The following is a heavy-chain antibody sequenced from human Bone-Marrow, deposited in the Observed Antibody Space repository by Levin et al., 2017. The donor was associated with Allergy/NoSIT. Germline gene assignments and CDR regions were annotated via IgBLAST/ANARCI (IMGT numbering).Heavy chain of an antibody. J-gene: IGHJ4*02. V-gene: IGHV4-38-2*01. Sequence: SQTLSLTCAVSNYSISSDFHWGWIRQPPGKGLEWIGSIDQSGNTYYNPSLKSRVTISLDTSKNQFSLRLNSVTAADTAVYYCARTLGYCSGDGCYYYFDQWGQGTLVTVSS. D-gene: IGHD2-15*01. CDR2: IDQSGNT. CDR1: NYSISSDFH. CDR3: ARTLGYCSGDGCYYYFDQ.